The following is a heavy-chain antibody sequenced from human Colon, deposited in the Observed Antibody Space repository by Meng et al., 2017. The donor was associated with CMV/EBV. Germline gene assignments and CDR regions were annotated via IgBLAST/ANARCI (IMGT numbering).Heavy chain of an antibody. V-gene: IGHV3-9*01. J-gene: IGHJ3*01. CDR3: VAPDYSTSRDAFDF. Sequence: GGSLRLSCDVSGSTVLHYAMHWVRQAPGKGLEWVSGLYSNGQKVDYADSVKGRFTISRDNAKNSLYLEMNSLRAEDTAVYYCVAPDYSTSRDAFDFWGQGTMVTVSS. CDR1: GSTVLHYA. D-gene: IGHD4-11*01. CDR2: LYSNGQKV.